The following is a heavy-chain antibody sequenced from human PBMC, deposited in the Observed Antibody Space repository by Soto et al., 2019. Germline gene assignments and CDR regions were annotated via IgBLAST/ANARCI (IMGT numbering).Heavy chain of an antibody. J-gene: IGHJ3*02. CDR2: IYDSGST. CDR3: ARLQYTVVTPIDM. CDR1: GGCVRSGRDY. D-gene: IGHD2-21*02. V-gene: IGHV4-39*01. Sequence: SETLSVTCVVAGGCVRSGRDYWGWIRQPPGKGLEWIGSIYDSGSTYYNVALKSRVTIEVDTSKSQFSLKLTSVTAADTAVYYCARLQYTVVTPIDMWGQGTMVTVSS.